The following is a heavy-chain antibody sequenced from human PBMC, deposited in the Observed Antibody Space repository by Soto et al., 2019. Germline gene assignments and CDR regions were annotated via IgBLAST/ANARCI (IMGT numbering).Heavy chain of an antibody. CDR3: ARGRGYSGDDHYYYFDMDV. Sequence: QVQLVQSGAEVKKPGSSVKVSCKASGGTFNNYPITWVRQAPGEGLEWLGGSIPIFGTANYAQKCQGRVTSSVDESTSTAYMELSSLRSEDTAVYYCARGRGYSGDDHYYYFDMDVWGQGTTVTVSS. V-gene: IGHV1-69*01. CDR1: GGTFNNYP. CDR2: SIPIFGTA. D-gene: IGHD5-12*01. J-gene: IGHJ6*02.